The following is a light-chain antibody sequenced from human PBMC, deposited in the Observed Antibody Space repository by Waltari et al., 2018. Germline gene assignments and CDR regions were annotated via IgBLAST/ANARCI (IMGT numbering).Light chain of an antibody. CDR1: QSIRSW. CDR3: QQYDSYPT. V-gene: IGKV1-5*03. J-gene: IGKJ2*01. CDR2: KAS. Sequence: DIQLPQSPSTLSASVVDRVTITSRASQSIRSWLASYQQKPGKAPKLLIYKASTLASRVPSRFSGSGSGTEFTLTISSLQPDDFATYYCQQYDSYPTFGQGTKLEIE.